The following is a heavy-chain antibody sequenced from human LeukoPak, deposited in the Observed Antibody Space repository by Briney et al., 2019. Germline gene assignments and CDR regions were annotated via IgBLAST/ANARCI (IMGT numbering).Heavy chain of an antibody. CDR2: IYYSGST. Sequence: ASGTLSLTCAVSGGSISSSNWWSWIRQPPGKGLEWIGEIYYSGSTYYNPSLKSRVTISLDTSKNQFSLKLSSVTAADTAVYYCAREGPGIAVAGSRAFDIWGQGTMVTVSS. CDR1: GGSISSSNW. CDR3: AREGPGIAVAGSRAFDI. D-gene: IGHD6-19*01. J-gene: IGHJ3*02. V-gene: IGHV4-4*02.